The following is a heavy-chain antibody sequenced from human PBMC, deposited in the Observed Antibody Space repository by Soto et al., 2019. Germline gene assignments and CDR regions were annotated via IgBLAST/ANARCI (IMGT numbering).Heavy chain of an antibody. J-gene: IGHJ5*02. D-gene: IGHD6-19*01. CDR2: IDSSGEK. Sequence: QVTLKESGPVLVKPTETLTLRCAVSGLSITDSEMGVSWIRQPPGQPLAWLAHIDSSGEKTYRTFLKSRLAISKDTSKSQIVLTMTNMDPADTATYYSARRHLAVAVSPWFDPWGQGIPVTVSS. CDR3: ARRHLAVAVSPWFDP. CDR1: GLSITDSEMG. V-gene: IGHV2-26*01.